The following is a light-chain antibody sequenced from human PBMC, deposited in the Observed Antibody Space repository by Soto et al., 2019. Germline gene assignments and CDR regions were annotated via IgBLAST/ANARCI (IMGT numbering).Light chain of an antibody. V-gene: IGLV2-14*01. CDR3: SSYTSSSTLL. J-gene: IGLJ1*01. CDR2: EVS. CDR1: SSDVGGYNY. Sequence: QSVLTQPASVSGSPGQSITISCTGTSSDVGGYNYVSWYQQHPGKAPKLMIYEVSNRPSGVSNRFSGSKSGNTASLTISGLQAEDEADYYCSSYTSSSTLLFGTGTKGDRP.